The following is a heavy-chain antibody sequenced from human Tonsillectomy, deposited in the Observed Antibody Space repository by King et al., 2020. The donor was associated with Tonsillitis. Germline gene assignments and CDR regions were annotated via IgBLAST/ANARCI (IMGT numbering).Heavy chain of an antibody. CDR2: ISSSGSTI. J-gene: IGHJ4*02. D-gene: IGHD3-9*01. CDR3: ARGRYFDWFDY. Sequence: VQLVESGGGLVKPGGSLRLSCVASGLTFSDYYMSWIRQAPGKGLEWISYISSSGSTIYYADSVMDRFTISRDNAKNSLYLQMNSLRAEDTALYYCARGRYFDWFDYWGQGTLVTVSS. V-gene: IGHV3-11*01. CDR1: GLTFSDYY.